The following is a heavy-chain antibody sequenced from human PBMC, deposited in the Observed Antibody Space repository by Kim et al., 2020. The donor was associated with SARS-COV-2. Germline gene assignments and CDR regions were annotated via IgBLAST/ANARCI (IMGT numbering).Heavy chain of an antibody. V-gene: IGHV1-18*01. D-gene: IGHD4-4*01. J-gene: IGHJ4*02. CDR3: ARDDSNYFVY. CDR2: NT. Sequence: NTNYAQKLQGRVTMTTDTSTSTAYMELRSLRSDDTAVYYCARDDSNYFVYWGQGTLVTVSS.